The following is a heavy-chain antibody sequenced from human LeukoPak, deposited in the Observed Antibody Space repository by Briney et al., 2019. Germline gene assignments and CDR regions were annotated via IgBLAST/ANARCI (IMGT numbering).Heavy chain of an antibody. CDR1: GGSISSSSYY. CDR2: IYYSGST. D-gene: IGHD3-10*01. V-gene: IGHV4-39*01. CDR3: ASLGRYGSGSYYDY. J-gene: IGHJ4*02. Sequence: PSETLSLTCTVSGGSISSSSYYWGWIRQPPGKGLEWIGSIYYSGSTYYNPSLKSRVTISVDTSKNQFSLKLSSVTAADTAVYYCASLGRYGSGSYYDYWGQGTLVTVSS.